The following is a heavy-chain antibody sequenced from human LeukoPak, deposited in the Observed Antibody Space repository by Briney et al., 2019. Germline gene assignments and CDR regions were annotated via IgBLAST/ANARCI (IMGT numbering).Heavy chain of an antibody. CDR1: GFTFSSYA. Sequence: GGSLRLSCAASGFTFSSYAMGWVRQAPGKGLEWVSAISGSGGSTYYADSVKGRFTISRDNSKNTLYLQMNSLRAEDTAVYYCAKDGSRRYYYDSSGYSPPYYYYGMDVWGQGTTVTVSS. D-gene: IGHD3-22*01. V-gene: IGHV3-23*01. CDR2: ISGSGGST. CDR3: AKDGSRRYYYDSSGYSPPYYYYGMDV. J-gene: IGHJ6*02.